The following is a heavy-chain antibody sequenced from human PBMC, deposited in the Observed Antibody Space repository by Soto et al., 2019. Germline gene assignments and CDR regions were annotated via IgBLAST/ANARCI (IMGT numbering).Heavy chain of an antibody. CDR1: GYTLTSYF. J-gene: IGHJ4*02. CDR3: AREGTSCFDY. V-gene: IGHV1-46*01. Sequence: ASVKVSCKASGYTLTSYFMHWVRQAPGQGLEWMGIINPSGGGTTYAQKFQGRVTMTRDTSTSTVYMELSSLRSEDTAVYYRAREGTSCFDYWGQGTLVTVSS. D-gene: IGHD1-26*01. CDR2: INPSGGGT.